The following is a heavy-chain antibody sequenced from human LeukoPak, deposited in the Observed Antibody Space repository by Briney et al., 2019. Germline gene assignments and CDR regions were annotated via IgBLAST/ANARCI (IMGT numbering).Heavy chain of an antibody. Sequence: SETLSLTCTVSGGSISTNGYYWGWVRQSPGKGLEWIGNVYYTGSTYYSPSLKSRVTISVDTSKNQFSLNLNSVTAADTAVYYCASLLNGGVSHWFDPWGQGTLATVSS. V-gene: IGHV4-39*01. CDR3: ASLLNGGVSHWFDP. CDR1: GGSISTNGYY. J-gene: IGHJ5*02. CDR2: VYYTGST. D-gene: IGHD2-8*02.